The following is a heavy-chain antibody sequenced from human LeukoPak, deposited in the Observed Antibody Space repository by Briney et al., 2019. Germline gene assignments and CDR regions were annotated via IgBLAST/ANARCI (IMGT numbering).Heavy chain of an antibody. CDR1: GLTFSSYA. CDR3: ARECCSSSWSCYFDY. Sequence: GGSLRLSCAASGLTFSSYAMHWVRQAPGKGLEWVAVISYDGSNKYYADSVKGRFTISRDNSKNTLYLQMNSLRAEDTAVYYCARECCSSSWSCYFDYWGQGTLVTVSS. D-gene: IGHD6-13*01. V-gene: IGHV3-30*01. CDR2: ISYDGSNK. J-gene: IGHJ4*02.